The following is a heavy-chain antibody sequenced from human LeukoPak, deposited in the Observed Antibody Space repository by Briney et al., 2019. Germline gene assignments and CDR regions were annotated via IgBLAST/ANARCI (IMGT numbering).Heavy chain of an antibody. J-gene: IGHJ4*02. Sequence: GGSLRLSCAASGFTFSSYAMSWVRQAPGKGLEWVSAISGSGGSTYYADSVKGRFTISRDNSKNTLYLQVNSLRAEDTAVYYCAKDRGMLRIAAAGTLDYWGQGTLVTVSS. CDR1: GFTFSSYA. CDR2: ISGSGGST. CDR3: AKDRGMLRIAAAGTLDY. V-gene: IGHV3-23*01. D-gene: IGHD6-13*01.